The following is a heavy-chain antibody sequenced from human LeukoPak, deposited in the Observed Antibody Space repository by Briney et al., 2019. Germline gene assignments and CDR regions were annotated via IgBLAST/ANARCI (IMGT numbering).Heavy chain of an antibody. V-gene: IGHV3-7*01. CDR1: GFTFSSYS. Sequence: GRSLRLSCVVSGFTFSSYSMIWVRQAPGKGLQWVANMKKDGSETKYVDFVKGRFTISRDNAKNSVYLQMNSRRAEDTAVYYCGRHRSGSGTYFIDYWGQGTLVRVSS. CDR2: MKKDGSET. J-gene: IGHJ4*02. CDR3: GRHRSGSGTYFIDY. D-gene: IGHD3-10*01.